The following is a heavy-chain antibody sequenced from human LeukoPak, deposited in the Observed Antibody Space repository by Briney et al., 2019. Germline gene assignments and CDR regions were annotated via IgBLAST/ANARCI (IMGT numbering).Heavy chain of an antibody. CDR2: IHSSGYT. CDR1: GGPNSGYY. CDR3: TKRQGPTSGSYDYFDP. Sequence: SDPLSLTCTLSGGPNSGYYWIWIRQPPGQGLECIAYIHSSGYTNYNPSLKSRVTISVDTSKNQFSLKVTSVTAADTAMYYCTKRQGPTSGSYDYFDPWGQGTLVTVSS. V-gene: IGHV4-4*09. D-gene: IGHD1-26*01. J-gene: IGHJ5*02.